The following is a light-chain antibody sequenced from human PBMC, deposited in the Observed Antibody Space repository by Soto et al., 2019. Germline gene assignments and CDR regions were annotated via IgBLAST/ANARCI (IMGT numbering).Light chain of an antibody. CDR2: AAS. J-gene: IGKJ4*01. Sequence: IQLTQSPSSLSASVGDRVTITCRASQGISSYLAWYQQKPGKDPKLLIYAASTLQSGVPSRFSGSGSGTDFTLTISRLQTEDFATYDCQQLNSYPLTFGGGTKVDIK. CDR1: QGISSY. CDR3: QQLNSYPLT. V-gene: IGKV1-9*01.